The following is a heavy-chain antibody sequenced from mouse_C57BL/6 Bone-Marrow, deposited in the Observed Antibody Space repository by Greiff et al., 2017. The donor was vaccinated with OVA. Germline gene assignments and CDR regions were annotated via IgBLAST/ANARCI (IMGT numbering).Heavy chain of an antibody. Sequence: QVQLQQSGPGLVQPSQSLSITCTVSGFSLTSYGVHWVRQSPGKGLEWLGVIWGGGSTDYNAAFMSRLCITKDNSKSQVCYKKNRLQADDTAIYYWAKMNSLAWFAYWGQGTLVTVSA. D-gene: IGHD6-1*01. CDR3: AKMNSLAWFAY. V-gene: IGHV2-5*01. CDR2: IWGGGST. J-gene: IGHJ3*01. CDR1: GFSLTSYG.